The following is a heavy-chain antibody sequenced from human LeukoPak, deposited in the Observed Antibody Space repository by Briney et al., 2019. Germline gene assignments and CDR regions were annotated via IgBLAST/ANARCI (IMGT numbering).Heavy chain of an antibody. Sequence: SQTLSLTCTVSGGSISSGSYYWSWIRQPAGKGLEWIGRIYSSGSTNYNPSLKSRVTISVDTSKNQFSLKLSSVTAADTAVYYCARAAIAARRGDLRTHYYYYMDVWGKGTTVTVSS. D-gene: IGHD6-6*01. J-gene: IGHJ6*03. CDR1: GGSISSGSYY. CDR3: ARAAIAARRGDLRTHYYYYMDV. CDR2: IYSSGST. V-gene: IGHV4-61*02.